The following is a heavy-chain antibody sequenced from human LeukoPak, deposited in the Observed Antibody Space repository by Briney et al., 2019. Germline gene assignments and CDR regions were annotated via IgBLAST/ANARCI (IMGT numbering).Heavy chain of an antibody. V-gene: IGHV3-7*03. CDR3: ARTSRASPGWRPRLKNAFDL. CDR2: INQDGSAK. CDR1: GFIFSSYW. D-gene: IGHD6-6*01. Sequence: GGSLRLSCAASGFIFSSYWMSWVRQAPGKGLEWVASINQDGSAKDSVHSVEGRFIISRDNVKNSLYLQMDSLRAEDTAVYYCARTSRASPGWRPRLKNAFDLWGLGTLVTVSS. J-gene: IGHJ3*01.